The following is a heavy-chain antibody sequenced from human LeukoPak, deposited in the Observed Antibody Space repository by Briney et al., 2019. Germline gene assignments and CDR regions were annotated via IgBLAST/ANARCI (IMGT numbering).Heavy chain of an antibody. CDR3: ARGYCFDGKCPFAFDY. J-gene: IGHJ4*02. D-gene: IGHD2-15*01. Sequence: GGSLRLSCAASGFTFSSYAMSWVRQAPGKGLEWASIMYIGGNTFHADSVKGRFTISRDNSKNTLYLQMNSLTAEDTAVYYCARGYCFDGKCPFAFDYWGQGTLVTVSS. CDR2: MYIGGNT. V-gene: IGHV3-66*02. CDR1: GFTFSSYA.